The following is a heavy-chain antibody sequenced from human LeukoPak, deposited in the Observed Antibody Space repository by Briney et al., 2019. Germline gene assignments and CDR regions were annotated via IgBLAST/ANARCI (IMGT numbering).Heavy chain of an antibody. D-gene: IGHD3-10*01. J-gene: IGHJ6*02. CDR2: ISAYNGNT. Sequence: ASVKVSCKASGYTFTSYGISWVRQAPGQGLEWMGWISAYNGNTNYAQKLQGRVTMTTDTSTSTAYMELRSLRSDDTAVYYCAREDYGSGSRQKYYYYYYGMDVWGQGTTVTVSS. CDR1: GYTFTSYG. CDR3: AREDYGSGSRQKYYYYYYGMDV. V-gene: IGHV1-18*01.